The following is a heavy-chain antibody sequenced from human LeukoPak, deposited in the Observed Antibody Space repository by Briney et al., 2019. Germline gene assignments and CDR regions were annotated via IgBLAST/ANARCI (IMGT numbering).Heavy chain of an antibody. CDR2: IKTDGSEK. V-gene: IGHV3-7*01. D-gene: IGHD3-16*01. CDR1: GFTFSNYW. CDR3: ARDLSATVWGSYGPFDY. Sequence: GGSLRLSCEGSGFTFSNYWMGWVRQAPGKGLQGVANIKTDGSEKYYVDSVKGRFTISRDNAKNSLYLQMNSLRAEDTAVYYCARDLSATVWGSYGPFDYWGQGTLVTVSS. J-gene: IGHJ4*02.